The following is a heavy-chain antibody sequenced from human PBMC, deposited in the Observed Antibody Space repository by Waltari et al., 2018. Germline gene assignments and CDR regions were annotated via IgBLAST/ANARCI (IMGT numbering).Heavy chain of an antibody. D-gene: IGHD6-19*01. J-gene: IGHJ6*02. V-gene: IGHV1-69*02. CDR2: IIPSLGIA. Sequence: QVQLVQSGAEVKKPGSSVKVSCKASGGTFSSYTISWVRQAPGQGLEWMGRIIPSLGIANYAQKFQGRVTITADKSTSTAYMELSSLRSEDTAVYYCASIAVADPYYYYGMDVWGQGTTVTVSS. CDR1: GGTFSSYT. CDR3: ASIAVADPYYYYGMDV.